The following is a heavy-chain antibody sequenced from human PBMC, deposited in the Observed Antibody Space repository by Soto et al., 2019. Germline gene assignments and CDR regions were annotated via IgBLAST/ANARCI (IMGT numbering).Heavy chain of an antibody. CDR3: ARFGNWNYGLYYYMDV. CDR1: GGSFSGYY. D-gene: IGHD1-7*01. Sequence: PSETLSLTCAVYGGSFSGYYWSWIRQPPGKGLEWIGEINHSGSTNYNPSLKSRVTISVDTSKNQFSLKLSSVTAADTAVYYCARFGNWNYGLYYYMDVWGKGTTVTVSS. V-gene: IGHV4-34*01. J-gene: IGHJ6*03. CDR2: INHSGST.